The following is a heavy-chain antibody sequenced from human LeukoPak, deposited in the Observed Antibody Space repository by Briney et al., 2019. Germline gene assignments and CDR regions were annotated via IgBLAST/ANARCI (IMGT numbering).Heavy chain of an antibody. D-gene: IGHD2-15*01. CDR3: AKDGAGWTHYFDY. CDR2: IWYDGSNK. V-gene: IGHV3-33*06. CDR1: GFTFSSYG. J-gene: IGHJ4*02. Sequence: GGSLRLSCAASGFTFSSYGMHWVRQAPGKGLEWVAVIWYDGSNKYYADSVKGRFTISRDNSKNTLYLQMNSLRAEDTAVYYCAKDGAGWTHYFDYWGPGTLVTVSS.